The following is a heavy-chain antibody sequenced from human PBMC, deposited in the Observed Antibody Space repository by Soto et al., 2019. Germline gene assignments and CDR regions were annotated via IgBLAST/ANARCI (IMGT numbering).Heavy chain of an antibody. J-gene: IGHJ4*02. V-gene: IGHV3-23*01. D-gene: IGHD3-22*01. CDR1: GFTFSSYA. Sequence: GGSLRLSCAASGFTFSSYAMSWVRQAPGKGLEWVSAISGSGGSTYYADSVKGRFTISRDNSKNTLYLQMNSLRAEDTAVYYCAKSITMIVVVIKGPFDYWGQGTLVTVSS. CDR3: AKSITMIVVVIKGPFDY. CDR2: ISGSGGST.